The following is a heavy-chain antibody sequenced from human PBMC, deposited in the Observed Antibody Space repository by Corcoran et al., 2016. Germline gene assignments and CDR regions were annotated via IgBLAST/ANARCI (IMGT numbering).Heavy chain of an antibody. CDR2: IWYDGSNK. CDR3: ARADIVATGQWLEDFDY. Sequence: QVQLVESGGGVVQPGRSLRLSCAASGFTFSSYGMHWVRQAPGKGLEWVAVIWYDGSNKYYADSVKGRFTISRDKSKNTLYLQMNSLRAEDTAVDYWARADIVATGQWLEDFDYWGQGTLVTVSS. D-gene: IGHD5-12*01. V-gene: IGHV3-33*01. J-gene: IGHJ4*02. CDR1: GFTFSSYG.